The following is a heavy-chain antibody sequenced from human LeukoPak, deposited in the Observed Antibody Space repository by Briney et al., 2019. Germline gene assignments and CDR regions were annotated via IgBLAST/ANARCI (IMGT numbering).Heavy chain of an antibody. Sequence: GGSLRLSCAASGFTFSSYSMNWVRQAPGKGLEWVSSISSSSSYIYYADSVKGRFTISRDNAKNSLYLQMNSLRAEDTAVYYCASPSKPDYYDSSGYYFFAEGEADYWGQGTLVTVSS. D-gene: IGHD3-22*01. V-gene: IGHV3-21*01. CDR1: GFTFSSYS. J-gene: IGHJ4*02. CDR2: ISSSSSYI. CDR3: ASPSKPDYYDSSGYYFFAEGEADY.